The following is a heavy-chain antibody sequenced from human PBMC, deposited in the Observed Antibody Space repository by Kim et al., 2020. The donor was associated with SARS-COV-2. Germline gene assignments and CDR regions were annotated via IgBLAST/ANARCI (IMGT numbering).Heavy chain of an antibody. CDR2: ISYDGSNK. CDR3: ASRLSTEFDY. D-gene: IGHD4-17*01. CDR1: GFTFSSYG. Sequence: GGSLRLSCAASGFTFSSYGMHWVRQAPGKGLEWVAVISYDGSNKYYADSVKGRFTISRDNSKNTLYLQMNSLRAEDTAVYYCASRLSTEFDYWGQGTLVTVSS. J-gene: IGHJ4*02. V-gene: IGHV3-30*03.